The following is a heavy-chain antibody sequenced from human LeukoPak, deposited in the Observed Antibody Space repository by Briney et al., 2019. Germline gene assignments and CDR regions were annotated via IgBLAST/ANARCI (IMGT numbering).Heavy chain of an antibody. V-gene: IGHV3-23*01. D-gene: IGHD2-2*01. CDR1: GFSFSSNG. CDR3: AYQYDP. Sequence: PGGSLRLSCVASGFSFSSNGMTWVRQAPGKGLEWVSTISGRGDDTYYADSVKGRFTISRDNSKNTLYLQMDSLRAEDTAVYYCAYQYDPWGQGTLVTVSS. J-gene: IGHJ5*02. CDR2: ISGRGDDT.